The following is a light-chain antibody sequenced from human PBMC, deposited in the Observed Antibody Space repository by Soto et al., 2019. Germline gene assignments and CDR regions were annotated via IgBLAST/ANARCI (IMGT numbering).Light chain of an antibody. V-gene: IGKV1-39*01. CDR2: AAS. CDR1: QSISIY. Sequence: DIQMTQSPSSLSASVGDRVTITCRASQSISIYLNWYQQKPGKAPKLLIYAASSLQSGVPSRFSGSGSGTDFTLNINSLQPEDFATYYCQQSYSTPYTFGQGTKLEIK. CDR3: QQSYSTPYT. J-gene: IGKJ2*01.